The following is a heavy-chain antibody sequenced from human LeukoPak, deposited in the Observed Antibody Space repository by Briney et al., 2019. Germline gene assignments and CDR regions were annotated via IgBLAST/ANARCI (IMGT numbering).Heavy chain of an antibody. CDR1: GFTFSSYA. CDR2: ISYDGSNK. V-gene: IGHV3-30-3*01. D-gene: IGHD4-11*01. Sequence: GGSPRLSCAASGFTFSSYAMHWVRQAPGKGLEWVAVISYDGSNKYYADSVKGRFTISRDNSKNTLYLQMNSLRAEDTAVYYCARDSTTVTTSTYYYYYGMDVWGQGTTVTVSS. J-gene: IGHJ6*02. CDR3: ARDSTTVTTSTYYYYYGMDV.